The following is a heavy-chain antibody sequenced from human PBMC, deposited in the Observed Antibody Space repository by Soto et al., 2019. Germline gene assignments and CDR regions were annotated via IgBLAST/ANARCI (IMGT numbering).Heavy chain of an antibody. CDR2: IYHSGST. J-gene: IGHJ5*02. V-gene: IGHV4-30-2*01. CDR3: ARGVAARLSCWFDP. Sequence: KPSETLSLTCAVSGGSISSGGYSWSWIRQPPGKGLEWIGYIYHSGSTYYNPSLKSRVTISVDRSKNQFSLKLSSVTAADTAVYYCARGVAARLSCWFDPWGQGTLVTVSS. D-gene: IGHD6-6*01. CDR1: GGSISSGGYS.